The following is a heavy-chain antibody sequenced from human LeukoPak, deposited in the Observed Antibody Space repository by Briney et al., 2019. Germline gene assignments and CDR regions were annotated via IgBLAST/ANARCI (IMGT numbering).Heavy chain of an antibody. CDR1: GFTFSSYA. D-gene: IGHD3-22*01. J-gene: IGHJ3*02. CDR3: ARGNYYDSSGYYYSRRDAFDI. Sequence: GGSLRLSCAASGFTFSSYAMHWVRQAPGKGLEWVAVISYDGSNKYYADSVKGRFTIARDNSKNTLYLQMNSLRAEDTAVYYCARGNYYDSSGYYYSRRDAFDIWGQGTMVTVSS. CDR2: ISYDGSNK. V-gene: IGHV3-30*04.